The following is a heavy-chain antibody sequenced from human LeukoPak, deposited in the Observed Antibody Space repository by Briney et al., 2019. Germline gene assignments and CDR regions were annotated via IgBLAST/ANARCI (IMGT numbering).Heavy chain of an antibody. D-gene: IGHD4-17*01. CDR2: INPSGGST. CDR1: GYTFTSYG. V-gene: IGHV1-46*01. J-gene: IGHJ4*02. Sequence: GASVKVSCKASGYTFTSYGISWVRQAPGQGLEWMGIINPSGGSTSYAQKFQGRVTMTRDTSTSTVYMELSSLRSEDTAVYYCARDTTDDYGDYVFERWGQGTLVTVSS. CDR3: ARDTTDDYGDYVFER.